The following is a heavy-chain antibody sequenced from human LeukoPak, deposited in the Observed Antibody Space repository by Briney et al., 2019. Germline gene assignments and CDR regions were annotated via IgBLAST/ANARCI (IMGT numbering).Heavy chain of an antibody. CDR1: GGTFSSYA. J-gene: IGHJ6*02. CDR3: ASITMVRRVIITSSHYYYGMDV. CDR2: IIPIFGTA. D-gene: IGHD3-10*01. Sequence: GASVKVSCKASGGTFSSYAISWVRQAPGQGLEWMGGIIPIFGTANYAQKFQGRVTITADESTSTAYMELSSLRSEDTAVYYCASITMVRRVIITSSHYYYGMDVWGQGTTVTVSS. V-gene: IGHV1-69*01.